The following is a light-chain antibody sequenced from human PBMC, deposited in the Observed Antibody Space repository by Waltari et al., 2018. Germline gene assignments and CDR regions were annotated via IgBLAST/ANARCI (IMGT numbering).Light chain of an antibody. CDR3: QQSYDFPRT. Sequence: DIQMTQSPSSLSASVGDRVPITCRASQSINNYLNWYQQKSGKAPKLLIYATSNLQSGVPSRFSGGTSGTDFTLTISGVQPEDFATYYCQQSYDFPRTFGQGTKVEMK. V-gene: IGKV1-39*01. CDR1: QSINNY. J-gene: IGKJ1*01. CDR2: ATS.